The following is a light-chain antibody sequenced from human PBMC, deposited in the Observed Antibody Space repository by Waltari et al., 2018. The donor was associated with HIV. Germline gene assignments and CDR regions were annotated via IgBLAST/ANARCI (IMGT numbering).Light chain of an antibody. V-gene: IGKV2-28*01. Sequence: DIVMTQSPLSLPVTPGEPASISCRSSQSLLLSSGYTSLDWYLQRPGKSPQLLFYLGSNRASGIPDRFSGSGAGTDFTLKISRVEAEDVGVYYCRKGLPTPLTFGQGTRLDIK. J-gene: IGKJ5*01. CDR1: QSLLLSSGYTS. CDR2: LGS. CDR3: RKGLPTPLT.